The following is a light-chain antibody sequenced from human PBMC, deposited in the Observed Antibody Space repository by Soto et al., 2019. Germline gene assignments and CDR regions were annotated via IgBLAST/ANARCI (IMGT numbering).Light chain of an antibody. CDR2: KAT. Sequence: DIQMTQSPSTLSASVGDRVTITCRASQSITTWLAWYQQKPGKAPKLLIYKATNLQSGVPSRFSGSGSGTEFSLTISSLQPEDFAIYYCQQYNDYQYTFGQGTKTGDQT. J-gene: IGKJ2*01. V-gene: IGKV1-5*03. CDR1: QSITTW. CDR3: QQYNDYQYT.